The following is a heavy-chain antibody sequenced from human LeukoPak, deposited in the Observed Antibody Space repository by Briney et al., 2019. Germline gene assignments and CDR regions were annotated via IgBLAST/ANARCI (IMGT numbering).Heavy chain of an antibody. CDR2: ISNSGGST. J-gene: IGHJ4*02. D-gene: IGHD6-19*01. V-gene: IGHV3-23*01. Sequence: GGSLTLSCAASGFTFSSYAMSWVRQAPGKGLEWLSSISNSGGSTYYADSVKGRFTISRDNAYNTLYLQMNSLRVEDTAVYYCAKSKGGSVAGIDFWGQGTPVTVAS. CDR1: GFTFSSYA. CDR3: AKSKGGSVAGIDF.